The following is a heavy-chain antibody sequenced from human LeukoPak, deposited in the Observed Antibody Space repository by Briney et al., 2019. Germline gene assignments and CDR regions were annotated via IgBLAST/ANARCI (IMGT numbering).Heavy chain of an antibody. CDR3: ARDGCGSTSCYPVFDL. D-gene: IGHD2-2*01. CDR2: IRSEAYGGTT. CDR1: GFTFGDYT. J-gene: IGHJ5*02. V-gene: IGHV3-49*04. Sequence: PGGSLRLSCTASGFTFGDYTMSWVRQAPGKGLEWVGFIRSEAYGGTTEYAASVKGRFTISRDDSKSIAYLQMNSLKTEDTAMYYCARDGCGSTSCYPVFDLWGQGTLVTVSS.